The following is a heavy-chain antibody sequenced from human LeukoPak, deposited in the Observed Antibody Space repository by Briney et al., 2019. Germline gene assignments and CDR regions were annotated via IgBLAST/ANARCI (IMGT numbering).Heavy chain of an antibody. J-gene: IGHJ4*02. CDR2: IYYSGST. D-gene: IGHD3-22*01. CDR3: ARLEYYYDSSEPIQHFDY. V-gene: IGHV4-39*01. CDR1: GGSISSSRYY. Sequence: SETLSLTCTVSGGSISSSRYYWGWIRQPPGKGLEWIGSIYYSGSTYYNPSLKSRVTISVDTSKNQFSLKLSSVTAADTPVYYCARLEYYYDSSEPIQHFDYWGQGTLVTVSS.